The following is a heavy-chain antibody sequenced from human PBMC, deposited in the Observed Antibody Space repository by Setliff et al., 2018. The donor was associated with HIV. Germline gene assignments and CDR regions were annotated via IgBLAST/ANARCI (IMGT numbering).Heavy chain of an antibody. D-gene: IGHD3-22*01. CDR3: AKDHFRGYYYDSSGYTFDL. CDR2: ISGSGGSP. V-gene: IGHV3-23*01. CDR1: GFTFSSYA. J-gene: IGHJ2*01. Sequence: GGSLRLSCVASGFTFSSYAMSWVRQAPGKGLEWVSAISGSGGSPYYADSVKGRFTISRDNSKNTLYLQMNSLRAEDTAGYYCAKDHFRGYYYDSSGYTFDLWGRGTLVTVSS.